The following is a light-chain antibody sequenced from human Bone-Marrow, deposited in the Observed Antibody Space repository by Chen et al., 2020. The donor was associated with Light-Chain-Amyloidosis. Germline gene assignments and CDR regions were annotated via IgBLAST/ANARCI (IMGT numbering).Light chain of an antibody. V-gene: IGKV3-20*01. CDR3: QQYGTSALT. CDR1: QTISSNY. Sequence: EIVLTQSPGTLSLSPGAGANLSGRASQTISSNYLTWYQQKFGQAPRLLIYGSSSRATGMPDRFTGSGSGTDFILTINRLEPEDFAMYYCQQYGTSALTYGGGTKVEIK. CDR2: GSS. J-gene: IGKJ4*01.